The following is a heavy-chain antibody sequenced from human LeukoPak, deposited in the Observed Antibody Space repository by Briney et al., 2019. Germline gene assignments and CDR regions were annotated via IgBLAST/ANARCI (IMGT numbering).Heavy chain of an antibody. J-gene: IGHJ5*02. V-gene: IGHV1-69*13. Sequence: ASVKVSCKASGGTFSSYAISWVRQAPGQGLEWMGGIIPIFGTASYAQKFQGRVTITADESTSTAYMELSSLRSEDTAVYYCAAYYYDSSGYLPWGQGTLVTVSS. D-gene: IGHD3-22*01. CDR1: GGTFSSYA. CDR2: IIPIFGTA. CDR3: AAYYYDSSGYLP.